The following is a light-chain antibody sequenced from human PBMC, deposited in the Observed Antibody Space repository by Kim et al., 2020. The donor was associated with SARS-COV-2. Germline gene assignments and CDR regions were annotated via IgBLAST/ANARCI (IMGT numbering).Light chain of an antibody. Sequence: GQTVRITCHGDSLRSYYASWYQQKPGQAPVLVFYGKNNRPSGIPDRFSGSSSGNTASLTITGAQAEDEADYYCNSRDSSGSHLNWLFGGGTQLTVL. V-gene: IGLV3-19*01. CDR2: GKN. CDR3: NSRDSSGSHLNWL. J-gene: IGLJ3*02. CDR1: SLRSYY.